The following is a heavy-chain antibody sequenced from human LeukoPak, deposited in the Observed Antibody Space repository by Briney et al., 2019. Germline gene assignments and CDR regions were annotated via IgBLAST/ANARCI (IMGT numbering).Heavy chain of an antibody. J-gene: IGHJ4*02. CDR1: GGSISSSSYY. CDR3: ARLDYYDSSGYRDY. V-gene: IGHV4-61*05. Sequence: SETLSLTCTVSGGSISSSSYYWSWIRQPPGKGLEWIGYIYYSGSTYYNPSLKSRVTISVDTSKNQFSLKLSSVTAADTAVYYCARLDYYDSSGYRDYWGQGTLVTVSS. D-gene: IGHD3-22*01. CDR2: IYYSGST.